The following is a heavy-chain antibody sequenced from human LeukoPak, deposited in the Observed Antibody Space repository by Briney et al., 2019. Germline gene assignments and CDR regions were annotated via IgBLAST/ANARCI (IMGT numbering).Heavy chain of an antibody. Sequence: GGSLRLSCAASGFTFSSYAMHWVRQAPGKGLEYVSAISSNGGSTYYANSVKGRFTISRDNSKNTLYLQMGSLRAEDMAVYYCARVGISSNAFDIWGQGTMVTVSS. V-gene: IGHV3-64*01. J-gene: IGHJ3*02. CDR1: GFTFSSYA. D-gene: IGHD6-6*01. CDR2: ISSNGGST. CDR3: ARVGISSNAFDI.